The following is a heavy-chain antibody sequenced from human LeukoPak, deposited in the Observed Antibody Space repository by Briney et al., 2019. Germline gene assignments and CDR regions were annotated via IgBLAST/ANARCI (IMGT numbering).Heavy chain of an antibody. D-gene: IGHD5-18*01. CDR2: IKPDIGVT. CDR1: GYTFTGYC. CDR3: AREIHEGLPYYDY. Sequence: ASVKVSCKTSGYTFTGYCIHWMRQAPGQGLEWMGWIKPDIGVTNSAQKFQGRVTMSRDTSITTVYMDVSRLRSDDTAVYYCAREIHEGLPYYDYWGQGTLVTVSS. J-gene: IGHJ4*02. V-gene: IGHV1-2*02.